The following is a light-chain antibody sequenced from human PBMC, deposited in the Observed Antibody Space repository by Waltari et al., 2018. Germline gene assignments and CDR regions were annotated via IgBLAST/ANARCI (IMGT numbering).Light chain of an antibody. V-gene: IGLV2-11*01. CDR2: DVT. J-gene: IGLJ2*01. CDR3: CSYAGSYTHVV. Sequence: QSALTQPRSVSGSPGQSVTISCTGTSSDVGGYDYVSWYQHHPGKAPKLMICDVTIRPAGVPDRSSCSKSGNTDSLTISGLQAEDEADYYCCSYAGSYTHVVFGGGTKLTVL. CDR1: SSDVGGYDY.